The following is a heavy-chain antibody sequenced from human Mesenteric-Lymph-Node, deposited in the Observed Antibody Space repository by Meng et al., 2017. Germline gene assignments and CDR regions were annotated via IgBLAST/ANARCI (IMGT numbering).Heavy chain of an antibody. V-gene: IGHV4-61*01. D-gene: IGHD1-26*01. CDR3: ASWVGATKFDY. CDR1: GGSGSSGSYY. Sequence: QVQLQASGPGLVRPSETLSLTCTVAGGSGSSGSYYWTWIRQPPGKGLEWIGYIYYSGNTNYNPSLKSRVTISVDTSKNQFSLNLSSVTAADTAIYYCASWVGATKFDYWGQGTLVTVSS. J-gene: IGHJ4*02. CDR2: IYYSGNT.